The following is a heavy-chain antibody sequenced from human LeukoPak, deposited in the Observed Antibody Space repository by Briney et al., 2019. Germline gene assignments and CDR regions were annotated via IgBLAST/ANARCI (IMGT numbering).Heavy chain of an antibody. CDR1: GFTFSGYA. CDR2: FSGGGDHT. V-gene: IGHV3-23*01. D-gene: IGHD5-12*01. J-gene: IGHJ4*02. Sequence: GGSLRLSCAASGFTFSGYAMSWVRQAPGKGLEWVSTFSGGGDHTYYADSVKGRFTISRDKSKNALDLQMNSLRVEDTAVYYCAKDSGYDFFVDYFDYWGQGTLVTVSS. CDR3: AKDSGYDFFVDYFDY.